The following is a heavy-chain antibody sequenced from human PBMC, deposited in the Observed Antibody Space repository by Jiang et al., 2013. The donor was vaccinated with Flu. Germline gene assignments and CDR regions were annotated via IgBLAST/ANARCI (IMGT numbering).Heavy chain of an antibody. J-gene: IGHJ3*02. Sequence: ALSLTCSVSGGSISGYYWSWIRQPPGKGLEWIGYINYGGSTSNNPSLKSRLTISVDTSKNQFSLKLSSVTAADTAVYFCARDRISRGGWALDIWGQGTMVTVSS. CDR3: ARDRISRGGWALDI. CDR1: GGSISGYY. CDR2: INYGGST. D-gene: IGHD6-19*01. V-gene: IGHV4-59*01.